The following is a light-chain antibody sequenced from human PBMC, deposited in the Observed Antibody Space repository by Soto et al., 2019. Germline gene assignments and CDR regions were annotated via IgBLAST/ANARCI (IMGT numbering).Light chain of an antibody. J-gene: IGKJ2*01. CDR3: QQRSNWPST. V-gene: IGKV3-11*01. Sequence: EIVLTQSPGTLSLSPGERATLSCRASQSVSSYLAWYRQKPGQAPRLLIYDASNRATGIPARFSGSGSGTDFTLTISSLEPEDFAVYYCQQRSNWPSTFGQGTKLEIK. CDR2: DAS. CDR1: QSVSSY.